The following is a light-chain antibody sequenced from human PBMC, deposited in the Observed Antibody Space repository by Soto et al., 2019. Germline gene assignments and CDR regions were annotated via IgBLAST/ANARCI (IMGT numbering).Light chain of an antibody. Sequence: EIVLTQSPVTLSLSPGEGATLSCRASQSINSFLACYQQRRGQAPRLLIYGASSRATGIPDRFSGSGSGTDFTLTISRLEPEDFAVYYCQQRRSWPPTITFGHGTRLEIK. V-gene: IGKV3D-20*02. CDR1: QSINSF. J-gene: IGKJ5*01. CDR3: QQRRSWPPTIT. CDR2: GAS.